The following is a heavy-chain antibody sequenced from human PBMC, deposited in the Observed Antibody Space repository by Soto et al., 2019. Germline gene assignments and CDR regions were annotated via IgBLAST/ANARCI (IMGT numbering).Heavy chain of an antibody. CDR1: GGSIRSYY. V-gene: IGHV4-59*01. J-gene: IGHJ4*02. D-gene: IGHD4-17*01. CDR3: ARRYGASFDY. Sequence: QVQLQESGPGLVKPSETLSLTCTVSGGSIRSYYWSWIRQPPGKGLEWIGYIYYSGSTNYNPSLKRRITISVDTSKNQYSLKLSSVTAADTAEYYWARRYGASFDYWGQGTLVTVSS. CDR2: IYYSGST.